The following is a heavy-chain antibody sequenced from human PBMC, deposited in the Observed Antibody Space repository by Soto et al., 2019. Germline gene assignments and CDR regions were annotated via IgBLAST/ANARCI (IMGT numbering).Heavy chain of an antibody. J-gene: IGHJ1*01. CDR1: GLTFSSYS. CDR2: ISSSSSTI. V-gene: IGHV3-48*01. CDR3: AFVELSRYYFYDTAV. Sequence: PGGSLRLSCAASGLTFSSYSMNWVRQAPGKGLEWVSYISSSSSTIYYADTVKGRFTISRDNAKNSLYLQMNSLRAEDTAVYYCAFVELSRYYFYDTAVWGIGTLFIVSS. D-gene: IGHD3-9*01.